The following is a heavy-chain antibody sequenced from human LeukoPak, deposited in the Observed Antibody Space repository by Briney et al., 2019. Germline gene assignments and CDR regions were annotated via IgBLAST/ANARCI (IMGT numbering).Heavy chain of an antibody. J-gene: IGHJ5*02. V-gene: IGHV1-2*02. CDR1: GYSFTDYY. CDR2: INPDNGGT. Sequence: ASVKVSCKASGYSFTDYYVHWLRQAPGQGLEWMGWINPDNGGTNYAQKFQGRVTMSRDTSISTVYMDLNRLTSDDTAVFYCVRESREGNWFDPWGQGTQVTVSS. CDR3: VRESREGNWFDP. D-gene: IGHD5/OR15-5a*01.